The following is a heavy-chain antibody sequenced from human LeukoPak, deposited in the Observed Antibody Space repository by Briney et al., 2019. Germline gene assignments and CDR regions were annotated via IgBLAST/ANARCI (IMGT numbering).Heavy chain of an antibody. CDR3: ARGGTTDHYYYYYMDV. CDR1: GGSISSYY. Sequence: PSETLSLTCTVSGGSISSYYWSWIRQPPGKGLEWIGYIYYSGSTNYNPSLKSRVTISVDTSKNQFSLKLSSVTAADTAVYYCARGGTTDHYYYYYMDVWGKGTTVTVS. CDR2: IYYSGST. J-gene: IGHJ6*03. D-gene: IGHD2-2*01. V-gene: IGHV4-59*01.